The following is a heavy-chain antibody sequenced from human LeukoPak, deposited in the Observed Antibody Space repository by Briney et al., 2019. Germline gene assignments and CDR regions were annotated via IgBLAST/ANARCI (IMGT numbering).Heavy chain of an antibody. CDR1: GFTVSSNY. V-gene: IGHV3-53*01. J-gene: IGHJ6*02. CDR3: ARESGSGSYYQYYYGMGV. D-gene: IGHD3-10*01. CDR2: IYSGGST. Sequence: GGSLRLSCAASGFTVSSNYMSWVRQAPGKGLEWVSVIYSGGSTYYADSVKGRFTISRDNSKNTLYLQMNSLRAEDTAVYYCARESGSGSYYQYYYGMGVWGQGTTVTVSS.